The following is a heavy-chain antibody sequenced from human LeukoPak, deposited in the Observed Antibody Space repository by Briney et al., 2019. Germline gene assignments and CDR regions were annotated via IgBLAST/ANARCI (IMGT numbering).Heavy chain of an antibody. V-gene: IGHV3-23*01. CDR2: ISGSGGST. J-gene: IGHJ5*02. CDR3: AKLGFYGSGGRNWFDP. Sequence: GGSLRLSCAASGFTFSSYAMSWVRQAPGKGLEWVSAISGSGGSTYYADSVKGRFTISRDNSKNTLYLQMNSLGAEDTAVYYCAKLGFYGSGGRNWFDPWGQGTLVTVSS. CDR1: GFTFSSYA. D-gene: IGHD3-10*01.